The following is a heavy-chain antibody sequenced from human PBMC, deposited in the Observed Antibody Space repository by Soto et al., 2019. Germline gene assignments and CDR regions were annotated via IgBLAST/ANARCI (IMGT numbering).Heavy chain of an antibody. CDR3: ARDDVLCDGGRCYGVPLDV. D-gene: IGHD2-15*01. CDR1: GFTVSSKY. J-gene: IGHJ6*04. Sequence: PGGSLRLSCAASGFTVSSKYMSWGRQAPGKGLEWVLLIQSGGPTYYADSVKGRFTISRDTSENTVHLQMDSLRAEDTAVYYCARDDVLCDGGRCYGVPLDVWGKRTTVTVSS. V-gene: IGHV3-66*01. CDR2: IQSGGPT.